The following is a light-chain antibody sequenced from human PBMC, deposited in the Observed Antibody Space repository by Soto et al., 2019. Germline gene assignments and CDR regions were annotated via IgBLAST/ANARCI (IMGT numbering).Light chain of an antibody. J-gene: IGKJ4*01. CDR3: QQYKNWPPLT. CDR1: QSVSSN. Sequence: EIVMTQSPATLSVSPGERATLSCRASQSVSSNLAWYQQKPGQAPRLLIYGAFTRGTGIPVRFSGSGSGTEFTLTISSLQSEDFAIYYCQQYKNWPPLTFGGGTKVEIK. CDR2: GAF. V-gene: IGKV3-15*01.